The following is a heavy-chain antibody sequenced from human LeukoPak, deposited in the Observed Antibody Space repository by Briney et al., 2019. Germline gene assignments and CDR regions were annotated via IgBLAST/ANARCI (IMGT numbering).Heavy chain of an antibody. D-gene: IGHD7-27*01. J-gene: IGHJ6*03. CDR2: IYYSGST. CDR3: ARVVWGFSGAYYYYYMDV. CDR1: GGSISSYY. V-gene: IGHV4-59*01. Sequence: SETLSLTCTVSGGSISSYYWSWIRQPPGKGLEWIGYIYYSGSTNYNPSLKSRVTISVDTSKNQFSLKLSSVTAADTAVYYCARVVWGFSGAYYYYYMDVWGKGTTVTVSS.